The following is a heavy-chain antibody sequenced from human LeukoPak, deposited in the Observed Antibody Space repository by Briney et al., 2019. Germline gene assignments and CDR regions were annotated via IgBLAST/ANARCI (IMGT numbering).Heavy chain of an antibody. CDR3: ARASGGSYEPFFDY. J-gene: IGHJ4*02. CDR1: GFTFSSYA. D-gene: IGHD5-12*01. Sequence: GGSLRLSCAASGFTFSSYAMSWVRQAPGKGLEWVSAISGSGGSTYYADSVKGRFTISRDNSKNTLYLQMNSLRAEDTAVYYCARASGGSYEPFFDYWGQGTLVTVSS. CDR2: ISGSGGST. V-gene: IGHV3-23*01.